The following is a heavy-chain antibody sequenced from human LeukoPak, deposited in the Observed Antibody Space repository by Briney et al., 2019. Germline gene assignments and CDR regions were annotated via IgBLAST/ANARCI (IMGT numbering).Heavy chain of an antibody. CDR2: ISGSGGST. D-gene: IGHD6-6*01. CDR3: ARYSSPYNWFDP. V-gene: IGHV3-23*01. CDR1: GFTFSSYA. J-gene: IGHJ5*02. Sequence: GGSLRLSCAASGFTFSSYAMSWVRQAPGKGLEWVSAISGSGGSTYYADSVKGRFTISRDNSKNTLYLQMNSLRAEDTAVYYCARYSSPYNWFDPWGQGTLVTVSS.